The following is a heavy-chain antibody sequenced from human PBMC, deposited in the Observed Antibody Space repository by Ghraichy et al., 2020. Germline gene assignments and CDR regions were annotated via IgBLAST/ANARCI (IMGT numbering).Heavy chain of an antibody. CDR3: ARTSIADGWFDP. CDR1: GYTFTSYG. D-gene: IGHD6-6*01. V-gene: IGHV1-18*01. J-gene: IGHJ5*02. CDR2: ISAYNGDT. Sequence: ASVKVSCKASGYTFTSYGISWVRQAPGQGLEWMGWISAYNGDTNYAQKLQGRVTMTTDTSTSTAYMELRSLRSDDTAVYYCARTSIADGWFDPWGQGTLVTVSS.